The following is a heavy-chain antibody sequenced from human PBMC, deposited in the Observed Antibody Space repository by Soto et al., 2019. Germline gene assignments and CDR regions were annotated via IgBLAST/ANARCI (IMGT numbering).Heavy chain of an antibody. CDR1: GGSISGYY. V-gene: IGHV4-59*01. Sequence: PSETLSLTCTVSGGSISGYYWSWIRQPPGKGLEWIGFIFSTGNTNYNPSLESRVTISLDTYKLQFSLKVTDVIAADTAVYYCGRANPKYYYYGLDVWGQGTTVTVCS. CDR2: IFSTGNT. CDR3: GRANPKYYYYGLDV. J-gene: IGHJ6*02.